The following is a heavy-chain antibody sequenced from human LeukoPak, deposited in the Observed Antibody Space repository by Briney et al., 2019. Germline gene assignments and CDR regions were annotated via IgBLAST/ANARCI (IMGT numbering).Heavy chain of an antibody. CDR2: IRYDGSNK. CDR1: GFTFSSYG. D-gene: IGHD1-26*01. Sequence: SGGSLRLSCAASGFTFSSYGMHWVRQAPGKGLEWVAFIRYDGSNKYYADSVKGRFTIPRDNSKNTLYLQMNSLRAEDTAVYYCAKLGTYSGSYYFDYWGQGTLVTVSS. V-gene: IGHV3-30*02. CDR3: AKLGTYSGSYYFDY. J-gene: IGHJ4*02.